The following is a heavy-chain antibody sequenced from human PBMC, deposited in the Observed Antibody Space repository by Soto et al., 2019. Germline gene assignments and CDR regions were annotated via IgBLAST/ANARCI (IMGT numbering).Heavy chain of an antibody. CDR3: AKIKQGYFDY. CDR2: ISGGGSAT. V-gene: IGHV3-23*01. CDR1: GFIVDNYA. Sequence: EVQLLESGGGLVQPGGSLRLSCAASGFIVDNYAMSWVRQAPGKGLEWISTISGGGSATFYADSVKGRFTISGDSSKSTMYLQMHSLRAEDTAIYYCAKIKQGYFDYWGQGTQVIVSS. J-gene: IGHJ4*02.